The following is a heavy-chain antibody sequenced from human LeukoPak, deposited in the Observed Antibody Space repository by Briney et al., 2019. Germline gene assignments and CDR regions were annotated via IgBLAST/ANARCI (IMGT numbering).Heavy chain of an antibody. J-gene: IGHJ6*02. CDR1: GFTFSSYA. Sequence: GGSLRLSCAASGFTFSSYAMSWVRQAPGRGLEWVSAISGSGGSTYYADSVKGRFTISRDNSKNTLYLQMNSLRAEDTAVYYCAKVHCSSTSCYYYYGMDVWGQGTTVTVSS. V-gene: IGHV3-23*01. D-gene: IGHD2-2*01. CDR3: AKVHCSSTSCYYYYGMDV. CDR2: ISGSGGST.